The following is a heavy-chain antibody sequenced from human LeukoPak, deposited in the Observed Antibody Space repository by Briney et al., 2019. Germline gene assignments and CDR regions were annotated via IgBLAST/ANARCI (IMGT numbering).Heavy chain of an antibody. CDR1: GFSLSTKS. CDR2: LYSGGTT. V-gene: IGHV3-66*01. CDR3: ATGVRYFDY. D-gene: IGHD3-10*01. Sequence: GGSLRLSCAASGFSLSTKSMSWVRQAPGKGLEWVSVLYSGGTTHYADSVKGRFTISRDNPKNTVHLQMNSLRVEDTAVYYCATGVRYFDYWGQGTLVTVSS. J-gene: IGHJ4*02.